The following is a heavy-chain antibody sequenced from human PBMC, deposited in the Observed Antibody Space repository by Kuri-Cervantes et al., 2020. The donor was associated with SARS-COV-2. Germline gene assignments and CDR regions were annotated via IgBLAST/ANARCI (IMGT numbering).Heavy chain of an antibody. J-gene: IGHJ1*01. CDR2: ISGSGGST. CDR1: GFTFSSYA. CDR3: AKSSSGSYVHFQH. D-gene: IGHD1-26*01. V-gene: IGHV3-23*01. Sequence: GGSLRLSCAASGFTFSSYAMSWVRQAPGKGLEWVSAISGSGGSTYYADSVKGRFTISRDNSKDTLYLQMNSLRAEDTAVYYCAKSSSGSYVHFQHWGQGTLVTVSS.